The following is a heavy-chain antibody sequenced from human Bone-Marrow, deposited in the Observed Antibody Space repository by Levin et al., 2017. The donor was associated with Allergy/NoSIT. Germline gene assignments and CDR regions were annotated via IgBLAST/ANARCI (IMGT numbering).Heavy chain of an antibody. D-gene: IGHD2-2*01. J-gene: IGHJ4*02. CDR2: IHSDTTIT. CDR1: GFTFSPYY. CDR3: VRGGGSSTSCLDY. V-gene: IGHV3-74*01. Sequence: GESLKISCAASGFTFSPYYMHWVRQAPGKGLAWVSNIHSDTTITNYADSVKGRFTISRDNAKNTLYLQMNSLRAEDTAVYYCVRGGGSSTSCLDYWGQGTLVTVSS.